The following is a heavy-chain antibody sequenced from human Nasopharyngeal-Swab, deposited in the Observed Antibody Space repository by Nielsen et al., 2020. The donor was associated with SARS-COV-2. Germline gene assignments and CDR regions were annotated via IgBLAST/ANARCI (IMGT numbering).Heavy chain of an antibody. Sequence: GESLKISCAASGFTFSSYSMNWVRQAPGKGLEWVSYISSSGSTIYYADSVKGRFTISRDSAKNSLYLQMNNLRAEDTAVYYCARGYCSSGSCYAKHYGMDVWGQGTTVTVSS. CDR1: GFTFSSYS. CDR3: ARGYCSSGSCYAKHYGMDV. V-gene: IGHV3-48*04. CDR2: ISSSGSTI. D-gene: IGHD2-15*01. J-gene: IGHJ6*02.